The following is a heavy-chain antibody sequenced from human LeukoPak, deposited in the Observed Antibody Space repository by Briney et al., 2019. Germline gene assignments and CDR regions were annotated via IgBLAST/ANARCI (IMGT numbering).Heavy chain of an antibody. J-gene: IGHJ4*02. CDR1: GFTFSSYA. V-gene: IGHV3-23*01. Sequence: GGSLRLSCAASGFTFSSYAMSWVRQAPGKGLEWVSAISGSGGSTYYADSVKGRFTISRDNSKNTLYLQMNGLRAEDTAVYYCAIVSHRGYSYGSFDYWGQGTLVTVSS. D-gene: IGHD5-18*01. CDR3: AIVSHRGYSYGSFDY. CDR2: ISGSGGST.